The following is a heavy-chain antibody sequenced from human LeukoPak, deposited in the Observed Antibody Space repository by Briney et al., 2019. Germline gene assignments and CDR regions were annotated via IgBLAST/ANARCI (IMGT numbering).Heavy chain of an antibody. CDR2: IYPGDSDT. V-gene: IGHV5-51*01. J-gene: IGHJ6*02. CDR3: ASSYSSSSSDYYYYYGMDV. D-gene: IGHD6-6*01. CDR1: GYSFTSYW. Sequence: HGESLKISCKGSGYSFTSYWIGWVRQMPGKGLEWMGIIYPGDSDTRYSPSFQGQVTISADKSISTAYLQWCSLKASDTAMYYCASSYSSSSSDYYYYYGMDVWGQGTTVTVSS.